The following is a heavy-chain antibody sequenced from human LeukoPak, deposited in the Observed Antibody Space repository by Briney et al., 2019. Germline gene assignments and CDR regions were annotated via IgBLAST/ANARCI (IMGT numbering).Heavy chain of an antibody. CDR1: GYTFTSYY. V-gene: IGHV1-46*01. Sequence: ASVKVSCKASGYTFTSYYMHWVRQAPGQGLEWMGIINPSGGSTSYAQKFQGRVTMTRDTSTSTVYMELSSLRSEDTAVYYCARDPQWPGHYYYMDVWGKGTTVTISS. CDR2: INPSGGST. CDR3: ARDPQWPGHYYYMDV. J-gene: IGHJ6*03. D-gene: IGHD6-19*01.